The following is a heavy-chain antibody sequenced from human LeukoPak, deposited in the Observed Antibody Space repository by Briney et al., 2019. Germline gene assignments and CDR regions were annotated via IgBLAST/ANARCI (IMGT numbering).Heavy chain of an antibody. D-gene: IGHD3-22*01. CDR3: ARDLGDTSGYYFDY. V-gene: IGHV3-7*01. CDR2: INQDGSET. CDR1: GFTFSGHS. J-gene: IGHJ4*02. Sequence: PGGSPRLSCSASGFTFSGHSMTWVRQAPGKGLEWVANINQDGSETFHVDSVKGRFTISRDNAKNSLYLQMHSLRAEDTAVYYCARDLGDTSGYYFDYWGQGTLVTVSS.